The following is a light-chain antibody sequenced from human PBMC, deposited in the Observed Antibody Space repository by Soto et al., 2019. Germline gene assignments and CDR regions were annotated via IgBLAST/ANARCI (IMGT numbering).Light chain of an antibody. J-gene: IGLJ1*01. V-gene: IGLV2-14*03. CDR3: SSYTTSNTRQIV. CDR2: DVN. CDR1: SSEVGGYNY. Sequence: QSVLTQPASVSGSPGQSITISCTGTSSEVGGYNYVSWYQHHPGKAPKLMIYDVNNRPSGVSNRFSGSKSGNTASLTISGLQPEDEADYYCSSYTTSNTRQIVFGTGTKVTVL.